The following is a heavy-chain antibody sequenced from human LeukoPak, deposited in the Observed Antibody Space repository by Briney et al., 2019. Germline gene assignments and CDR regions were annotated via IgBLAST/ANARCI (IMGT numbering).Heavy chain of an antibody. CDR1: GGSISSSSYY. Sequence: SETLSLTCTVSGGSISSSSYYWGWIRQPPGKGLEWIGSIYYSGSTYYNPSLKSRVTVSVDTSKNQFSLNLSSVTAADTAVYYCARAGFSNPWSPFDYWGQGTLVTVSS. J-gene: IGHJ4*02. V-gene: IGHV4-39*07. CDR3: ARAGFSNPWSPFDY. CDR2: IYYSGST. D-gene: IGHD4-11*01.